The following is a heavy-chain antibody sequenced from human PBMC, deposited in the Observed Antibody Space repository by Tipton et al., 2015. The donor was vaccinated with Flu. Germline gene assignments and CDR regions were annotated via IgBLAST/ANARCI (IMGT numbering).Heavy chain of an antibody. CDR3: ARTGMDYYDSSGYYLYYYYYYMDV. J-gene: IGHJ6*03. CDR1: GDSVSSNSAA. Sequence: GLVKPSQTLSLTCAISGDSVSSNSAAWNWIRQSPSRGLEWLGRTYYRSKWYNDYAVSVKSRITINPDTSKNQFSLQLNSVTPEDTAVYYCARTGMDYYDSSGYYLYYYYYYMDVWGKGTTVTVSS. V-gene: IGHV6-1*01. CDR2: TYYRSKWYN. D-gene: IGHD3-22*01.